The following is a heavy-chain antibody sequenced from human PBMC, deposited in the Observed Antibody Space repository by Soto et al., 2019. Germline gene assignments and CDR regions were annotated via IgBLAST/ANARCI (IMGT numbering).Heavy chain of an antibody. CDR3: TTEKGY. J-gene: IGHJ4*02. CDR2: IRSKTDGGTP. V-gene: IGHV3-15*07. CDR1: GFTFTNAW. Sequence: EVQLVESGGGLVKPGESLRLSCAASGFTFTNAWMNWVRQAPGKGLEWVGRIRSKTDGGTPDYAAPVKGRFTISRDDSKNTLYVQMNSLKTDDTSIYYCTTEKGYWGQGNLVTVSS.